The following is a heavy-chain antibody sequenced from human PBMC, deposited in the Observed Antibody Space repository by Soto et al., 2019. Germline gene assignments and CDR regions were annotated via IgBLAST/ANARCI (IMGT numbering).Heavy chain of an antibody. D-gene: IGHD1-26*01. Sequence: QVQLVQSGAGVKKPGSSVTVSCKASGGTFGNSAISWVRQAPGQGLEWMGGIMPIFPTPDYAQKFQGRVTITADGSTSAAYMELTSPRSEDTAVYYCARDKDRQQIGGNYSYGMDVWGQGTTVSV. CDR1: GGTFGNSA. V-gene: IGHV1-69*12. CDR3: ARDKDRQQIGGNYSYGMDV. J-gene: IGHJ6*02. CDR2: IMPIFPTP.